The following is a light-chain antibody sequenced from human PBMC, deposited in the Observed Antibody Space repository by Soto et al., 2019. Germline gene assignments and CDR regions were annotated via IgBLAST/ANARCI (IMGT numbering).Light chain of an antibody. J-gene: IGLJ1*01. CDR1: SSDIDTYNY. CDR2: EVT. CDR3: SSYTSSTDYV. Sequence: QSVLTQPASVSRSPGQSITISCTGTSSDIDTYNYVSWYQQHPGKAPKLIIYEVTNRPSGVSNRFSGSKSGDTASLTISGLRAEDEADYYCSSYTSSTDYVFGTGTKVTVL. V-gene: IGLV2-14*01.